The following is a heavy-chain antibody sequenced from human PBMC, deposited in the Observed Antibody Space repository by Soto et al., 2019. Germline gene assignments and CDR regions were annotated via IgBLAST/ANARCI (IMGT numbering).Heavy chain of an antibody. Sequence: SVKVSCKASGGTFSSNAISWVRQAPGQGLEWMGGIIPIFGTANYAQKFQGRVTITADESTSTAYMELSSLRSEDTAVYYCARDKAGRRFGELLGGMDVWGQGAKVTVSS. V-gene: IGHV1-69*13. CDR2: IIPIFGTA. D-gene: IGHD3-10*01. CDR1: GGTFSSNA. CDR3: ARDKAGRRFGELLGGMDV. J-gene: IGHJ6*02.